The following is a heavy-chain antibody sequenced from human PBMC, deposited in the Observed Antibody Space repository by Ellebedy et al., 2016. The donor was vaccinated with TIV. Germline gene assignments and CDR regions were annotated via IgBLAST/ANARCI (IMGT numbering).Heavy chain of an antibody. Sequence: GESLKISCAASGFTFSTYSMNWVRQAPGKGLEWISFISSSTRTIYYADSVKGRFTISRDNAKSSLYLQMNSLRDEDTAVYYCARDSGVGDGVCWYFDLWGRGTLVPVSS. CDR3: ARDSGVGDGVCWYFDL. V-gene: IGHV3-48*02. CDR1: GFTFSTYS. CDR2: ISSSTRTI. J-gene: IGHJ2*01. D-gene: IGHD4-17*01.